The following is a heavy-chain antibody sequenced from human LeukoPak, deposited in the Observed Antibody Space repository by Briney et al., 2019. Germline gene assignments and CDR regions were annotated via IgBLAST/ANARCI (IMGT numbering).Heavy chain of an antibody. D-gene: IGHD2-2*01. J-gene: IGHJ6*02. Sequence: SVKVSCKASGGTFSSYAISWVRQAPGQGLEWMGRIIPIPGIANYAQKFQGRVTITADKSTSTAYMELSSLRSEDTAVYYCAREWRDCSSTSCPYYYYGMDVWDQGTTVTVSS. CDR2: IIPIPGIA. V-gene: IGHV1-69*04. CDR1: GGTFSSYA. CDR3: AREWRDCSSTSCPYYYYGMDV.